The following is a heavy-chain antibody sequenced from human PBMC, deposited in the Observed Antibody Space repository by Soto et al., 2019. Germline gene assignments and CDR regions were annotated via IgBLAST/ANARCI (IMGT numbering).Heavy chain of an antibody. CDR1: GFTFSTYS. J-gene: IGHJ4*02. CDR3: ARARRGGMDY. D-gene: IGHD1-20*01. CDR2: ISSSSSTI. Sequence: GSLRLSCAASGFTFSTYSMNWVRQAPGKGLEWVSYISSSSSTIFYTDSVKGRFTVSRDNAKNSLYLQMNSLRAEDTAVYYCARARRGGMDYWGQGTLVTVSS. V-gene: IGHV3-48*01.